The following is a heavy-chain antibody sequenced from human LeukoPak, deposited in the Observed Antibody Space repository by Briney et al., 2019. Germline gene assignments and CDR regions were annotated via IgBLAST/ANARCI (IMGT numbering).Heavy chain of an antibody. V-gene: IGHV5-51*01. D-gene: IGHD6-13*01. CDR1: GYRFTTYW. CDR2: IYPGDSDT. CDR3: ARPRVAAAGAAFDY. Sequence: GESLKISCKGSGYRFTTYWIGRGRQMPGKGLEWMGIIYPGDSDTRYSPSFQGQVTISADKSITTAYLQWSTLKASDTAMYYCARPRVAAAGAAFDYWGQGTLVTVSS. J-gene: IGHJ4*02.